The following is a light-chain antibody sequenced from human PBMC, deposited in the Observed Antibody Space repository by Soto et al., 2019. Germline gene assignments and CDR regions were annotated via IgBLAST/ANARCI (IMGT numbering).Light chain of an antibody. J-gene: IGKJ4*01. Sequence: DIQMTQSPSTLSASVGDRVTITCRASQGISSYLAWYQQKPGKAPKLLIYAASTLQSGVPSRFSGSGSGTEFTLTISSLQPEDSATYYCQQLNSYPLFGGGTKVDI. CDR2: AAS. V-gene: IGKV1-9*01. CDR1: QGISSY. CDR3: QQLNSYPL.